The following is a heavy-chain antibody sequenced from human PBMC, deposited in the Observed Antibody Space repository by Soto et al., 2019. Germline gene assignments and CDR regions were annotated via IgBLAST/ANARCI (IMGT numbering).Heavy chain of an antibody. J-gene: IGHJ4*02. Sequence: SGPTLVNPTQTLTLTLTFSGFSGITVVVGVGGIRQPPGKALEWLALIYWNDDKRYSPSLKSRLTITKDTSKNQVVLTMTNMDPVDTATYYCARRRLLSYFDYWGQGTLVTVSS. V-gene: IGHV2-5*01. CDR3: ARRRLLSYFDY. D-gene: IGHD3-22*01. CDR2: IYWNDDK. CDR1: GFSGITVVVG.